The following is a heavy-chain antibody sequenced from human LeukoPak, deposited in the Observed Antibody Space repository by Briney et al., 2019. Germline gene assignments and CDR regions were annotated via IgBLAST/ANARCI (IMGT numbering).Heavy chain of an antibody. CDR2: ISSSSSTI. J-gene: IGHJ4*02. CDR3: ARDPRSSSSWTSGDY. CDR1: GGSISSGGYY. Sequence: LSLTCTVSGGSISSGGYYWSWIRQPPGKGLEWVSYISSSSSTIYYADSVKGRFTISRDNAKNSLYLQMNSLRAEDTAVYYCARDPRSSSSWTSGDYWGQGTLVTVSS. D-gene: IGHD6-13*01. V-gene: IGHV3-11*04.